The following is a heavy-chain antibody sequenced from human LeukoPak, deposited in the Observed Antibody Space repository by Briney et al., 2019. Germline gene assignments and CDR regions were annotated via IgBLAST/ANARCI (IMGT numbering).Heavy chain of an antibody. V-gene: IGHV3-48*03. CDR2: ISSSGSTI. CDR1: GFTFSSYE. Sequence: GGSLRLSCAASGFTFSSYEMNWVRQAPGKGLEWVSYISSSGSTIYYADSEKGRFTISRDNPKYTLYLQMNSLRPDDTAVYYCAKDHGVLVGVSADRYGNDMWGQGTMVTDSS. CDR3: AKDHGVLVGVSADRYGNDM. D-gene: IGHD2-15*01. J-gene: IGHJ3*02.